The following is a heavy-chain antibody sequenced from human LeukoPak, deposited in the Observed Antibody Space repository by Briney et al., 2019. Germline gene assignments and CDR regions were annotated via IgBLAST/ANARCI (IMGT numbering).Heavy chain of an antibody. CDR2: ISGSGGST. D-gene: IGHD2-2*01. CDR3: AKGVRSVVVPAAILYY. CDR1: GFTFSSYA. Sequence: GGSLRLSCAASGFTFSSYAMSWVRQAPGKGLEWVSAISGSGGSTYYADSAKGRFTIPRDNSKNTLYLQMNSLRAEDTAVYYCAKGVRSVVVPAAILYYWGQGTLVTVSS. J-gene: IGHJ4*02. V-gene: IGHV3-23*01.